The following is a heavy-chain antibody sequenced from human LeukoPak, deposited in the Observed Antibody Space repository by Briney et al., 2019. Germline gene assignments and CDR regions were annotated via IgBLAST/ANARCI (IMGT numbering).Heavy chain of an antibody. CDR3: ARTYCGGGSCYSGRGWFDP. CDR1: GGSFSGYY. V-gene: IGHV4-34*01. D-gene: IGHD2-15*01. Sequence: SETLSLTCAVYGGSFSGYYWSWIRQPPGKGLEWIGEINHSGSTNYNPSLKSRVTISVDTSKNQFSLKLYSVTAADTAVYYCARTYCGGGSCYSGRGWFDPWGQGTLVTVSS. CDR2: INHSGST. J-gene: IGHJ5*02.